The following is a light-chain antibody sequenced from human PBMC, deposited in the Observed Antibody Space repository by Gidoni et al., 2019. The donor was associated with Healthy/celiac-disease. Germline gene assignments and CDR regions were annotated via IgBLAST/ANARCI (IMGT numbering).Light chain of an antibody. CDR2: WAS. V-gene: IGKV4-1*01. Sequence: DIVMTQSPDSLAVSLGARDTINCKSSQSVLYSSNNTNYLAWYHQKPGQPPKLLIYWASTRESGVPDRFSGSGSGTDFTLTISSLQAEDVAVYYCQQYYSTPYTFGQGTKLEIK. CDR1: QSVLYSSNNTNY. J-gene: IGKJ2*01. CDR3: QQYYSTPYT.